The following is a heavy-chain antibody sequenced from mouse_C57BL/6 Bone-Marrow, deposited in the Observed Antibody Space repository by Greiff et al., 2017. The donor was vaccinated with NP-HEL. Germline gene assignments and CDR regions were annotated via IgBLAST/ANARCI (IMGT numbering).Heavy chain of an antibody. CDR3: AREGALLLPFAY. V-gene: IGHV1-42*01. J-gene: IGHJ3*01. CDR2: INPSTGGT. CDR1: GYSFTGYY. Sequence: VQLKQSGPELVKPGASVKISCKASGYSFTGYYMNWVKQSPEKSLEWIGEINPSTGGTTYNQKFKAKATLTVDKSSSTAYMQLKSLTSEDSAVYYCAREGALLLPFAYWGQGTLVTVSA. D-gene: IGHD1-1*01.